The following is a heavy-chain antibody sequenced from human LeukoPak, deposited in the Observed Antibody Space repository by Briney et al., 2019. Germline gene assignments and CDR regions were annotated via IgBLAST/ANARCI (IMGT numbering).Heavy chain of an antibody. D-gene: IGHD2-2*01. CDR1: GYTFTGYY. Sequence: ASVKVSCKASGYTFTGYYMHWVRQAPGQGLGWMGWINPNSGGTNYAQKFQGRVTMTRDTSISTAYMELSRLRSDDTAVYYCARELSLNYYYYGMDVWGQGTTVTVSS. CDR3: ARELSLNYYYYGMDV. J-gene: IGHJ6*02. V-gene: IGHV1-2*02. CDR2: INPNSGGT.